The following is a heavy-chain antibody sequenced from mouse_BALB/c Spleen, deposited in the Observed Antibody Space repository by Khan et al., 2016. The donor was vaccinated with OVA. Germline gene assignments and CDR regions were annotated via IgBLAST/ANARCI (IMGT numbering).Heavy chain of an antibody. CDR2: MNTYTGEP. Sequence: QFQLVQSGPELKKPGETVKISCKAFGYTFKDYVMNWVKQSPGEGLKWMGWMNTYTGEPTYADDFEGRFAFSLETSANTAYLQISRLKDEDTSTYICVRFLGGYWGQGTALTVSS. J-gene: IGHJ2*01. CDR3: VRFLGGY. D-gene: IGHD3-1*01. V-gene: IGHV9-3-1*01. CDR1: GYTFKDYV.